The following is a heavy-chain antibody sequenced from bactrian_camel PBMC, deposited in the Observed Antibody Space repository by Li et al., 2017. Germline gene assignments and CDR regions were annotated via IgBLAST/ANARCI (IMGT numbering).Heavy chain of an antibody. CDR3: AADTIVGDGWYRRCEPNN. CDR1: GFTFSRYT. J-gene: IGHJ4*01. CDR2: IHSGGGST. V-gene: IGHV3S40*01. Sequence: VQLVESGGGAVQPGGSLRLSCAASGFTFSRYTMNWVRQAPGKGLEWVSGIHSGGGSTYYADSVKGRFTISRDNARNTVELQMNSLKPEDTGMYYCAADTIVGDGWYRRCEPNNWGQGTQVTVS. D-gene: IGHD6*01.